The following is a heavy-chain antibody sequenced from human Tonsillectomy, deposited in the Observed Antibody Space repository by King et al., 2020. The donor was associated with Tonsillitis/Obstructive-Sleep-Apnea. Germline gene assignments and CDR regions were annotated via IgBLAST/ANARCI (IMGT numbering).Heavy chain of an antibody. CDR3: ANIVVFGVVTDHDAFDL. CDR2: ISGSGGST. J-gene: IGHJ3*01. Sequence: QLVQSGGGLVQPGGSLRLSCAASGFTFSSYAMSWVRQAPGKGLEWVSAISGSGGSTHYADSVKGRFTISRDNSKNTLYLQMNSLRAEDTAVYYCANIVVFGVVTDHDAFDLWGQGTRVTVSS. D-gene: IGHD3-3*01. V-gene: IGHV3-23*04. CDR1: GFTFSSYA.